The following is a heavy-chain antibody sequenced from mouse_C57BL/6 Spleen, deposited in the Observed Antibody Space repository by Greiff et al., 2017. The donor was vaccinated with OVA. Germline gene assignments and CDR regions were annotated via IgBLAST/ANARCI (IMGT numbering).Heavy chain of an antibody. V-gene: IGHV14-3*01. D-gene: IGHD1-1*01. CDR1: GFNIKNTY. J-gene: IGHJ4*01. Sequence: EVQLQQSVAELVRPGASVKLSCTASGFNIKNTYMHWVKQRPEQGLEWIGRIDPANGNTKYAPKFQGQATITADTTSNTAYLQLSSLTSEDTAIYYCALSYYYGSSYGAMDYWGQGTSVTVSS. CDR2: IDPANGNT. CDR3: ALSYYYGSSYGAMDY.